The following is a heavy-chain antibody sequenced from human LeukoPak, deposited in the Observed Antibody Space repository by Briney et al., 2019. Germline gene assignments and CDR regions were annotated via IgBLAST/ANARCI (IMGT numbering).Heavy chain of an antibody. D-gene: IGHD6-13*01. J-gene: IGHJ4*02. CDR1: GASISSSD. CDR2: IYYSGST. V-gene: IGHV4-59*01. Sequence: SETLSLTCTVSGASISSSDWSWIRQPPGKGLEWIAYIYYSGSTNYNPSLKSRVTISVDTSRNQFSLKLSSVTAADAAVYYCARDIAARYWGQGTLVTVSS. CDR3: ARDIAARY.